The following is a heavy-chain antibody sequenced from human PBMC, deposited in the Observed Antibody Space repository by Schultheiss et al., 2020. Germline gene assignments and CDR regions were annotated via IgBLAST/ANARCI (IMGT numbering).Heavy chain of an antibody. Sequence: WGSLRLSCAASGFTFSSYGMHWVRQAPGKGLEWVAVISYDGSNKYYADSVKGRFTISRDNSKNTLYLQMNSLRAEDTAVYYCAKTGGGSGDYWGQGTLVTVSS. CDR3: AKTGGGSGDY. V-gene: IGHV3-30*18. CDR2: ISYDGSNK. D-gene: IGHD1-14*01. J-gene: IGHJ4*02. CDR1: GFTFSSYG.